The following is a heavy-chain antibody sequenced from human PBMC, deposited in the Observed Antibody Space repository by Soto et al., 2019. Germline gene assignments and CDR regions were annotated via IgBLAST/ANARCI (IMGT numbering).Heavy chain of an antibody. Sequence: GSGSYAGEPTETLTLTCTVSGFSLSNARMGVSWIRQPPGKALEWLAHIFSNDDTSYSTSLKSRLTVSKDTSKSQVVFTMTNMVPVYTATYYCARSKTLVTGMAFWGRGTTVTVSS. CDR2: IFSNDDT. CDR3: ARSKTLVTGMAF. J-gene: IGHJ6*02. V-gene: IGHV2-26*01. CDR1: GFSLSNARMG.